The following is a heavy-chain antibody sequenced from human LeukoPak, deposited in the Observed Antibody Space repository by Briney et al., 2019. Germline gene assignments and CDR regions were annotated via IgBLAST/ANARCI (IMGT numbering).Heavy chain of an antibody. CDR3: AKAGCGGDCYSDYYFDY. CDR1: GFAFSSYA. CDR2: ISGSGGST. J-gene: IGHJ4*02. D-gene: IGHD2-21*02. Sequence: GGSLRLSCAASGFAFSSYAMSWVRQAPGKGLEWVSAISGSGGSTYYADSVKGRFTISRDNAKNSLYLQMNSLRAEDTALYYCAKAGCGGDCYSDYYFDYWGQGTLVTVSS. V-gene: IGHV3-23*01.